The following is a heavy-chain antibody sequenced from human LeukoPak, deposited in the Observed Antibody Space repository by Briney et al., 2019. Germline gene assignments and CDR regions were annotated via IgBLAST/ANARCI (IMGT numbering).Heavy chain of an antibody. Sequence: GGSLRLSCAASGFTFSRYWMHWVRQAPGKGLMWVSRISPDGSTTLYADSVKGRFTISRDNAKNTLYLQMNSLGAEDTAVYYCARAVAGTGYNFDYWGQGTLVTVSS. CDR2: ISPDGSTT. CDR3: ARAVAGTGYNFDY. D-gene: IGHD6-19*01. V-gene: IGHV3-74*03. CDR1: GFTFSRYW. J-gene: IGHJ4*02.